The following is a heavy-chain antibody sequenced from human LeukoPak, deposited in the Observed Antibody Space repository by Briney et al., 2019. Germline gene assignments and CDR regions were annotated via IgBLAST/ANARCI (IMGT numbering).Heavy chain of an antibody. CDR1: GFSFGAYE. CDR3: ARDHMNF. V-gene: IGHV3-48*03. CDR2: ISHIGSAI. J-gene: IGHJ4*02. Sequence: GGSLRLSCEVSGFSFGAYEMNWVRQAPGKGLEWVSLISHIGSAINYADSVKGRFVISRDNAKNSLFLQMSSLRVEDTATYYCARDHMNFWGQGTMVTVSS.